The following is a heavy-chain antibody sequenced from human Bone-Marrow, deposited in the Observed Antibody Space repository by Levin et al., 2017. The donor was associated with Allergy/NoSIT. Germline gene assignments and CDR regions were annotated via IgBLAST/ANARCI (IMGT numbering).Heavy chain of an antibody. CDR2: ISHDGRNK. Sequence: GGSLRLSCAASGFIFSTYRMQWVRQAPGKGLEWVAVISHDGRNKYYADSVKGRFTISRDKSESTLYLQMDSLRAEDTAVYYCARDYYYDSGDYWEPYYFAYWGQGTLVTVSS. V-gene: IGHV3-30*04. CDR3: ARDYYYDSGDYWEPYYFAY. J-gene: IGHJ4*02. CDR1: GFIFSTYR. D-gene: IGHD3-22*01.